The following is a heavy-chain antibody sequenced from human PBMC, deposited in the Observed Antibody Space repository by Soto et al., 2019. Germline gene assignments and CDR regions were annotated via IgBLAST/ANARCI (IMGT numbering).Heavy chain of an antibody. Sequence: SVKVSCKASGGTFSSYTISWVRQAPGQGLEWMGRIIPILGIANYAQKFQGRVTITADKSTSTAYMELSSLRSEDTAVYYCASFHKTGPNWFDPWGQGTLVTVSS. CDR1: GGTFSSYT. J-gene: IGHJ5*02. V-gene: IGHV1-69*02. CDR3: ASFHKTGPNWFDP. CDR2: IIPILGIA.